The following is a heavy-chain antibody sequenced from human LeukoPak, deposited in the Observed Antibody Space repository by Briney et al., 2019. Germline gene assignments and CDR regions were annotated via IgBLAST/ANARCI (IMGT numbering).Heavy chain of an antibody. CDR2: INQDGTEK. J-gene: IGHJ4*02. D-gene: IGHD3-10*01. CDR1: GFSFTTYW. V-gene: IGHV3-7*01. CDR3: AKLAKYFYGWETYYFFEH. Sequence: GGSLRLTCAASGFSFTTYWMSWVRQAPGKGLEWVANINQDGTEKYYVDSVKGRFTISRDNAKNSLYLQMNSLRVEDTAVYYCAKLAKYFYGWETYYFFEHWGQGTPVTASS.